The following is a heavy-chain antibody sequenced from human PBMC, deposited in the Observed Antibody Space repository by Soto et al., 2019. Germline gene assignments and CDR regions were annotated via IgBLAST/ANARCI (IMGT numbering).Heavy chain of an antibody. Sequence: SETLSLTCAVSGGSICSSNWWSWVRQPPGKGLEWIGEIYHSGSTNYNPSLKSRVTISVDKSKNQFSLKLSSVTAVDTAVYYCAREPAIAAAGRDPGDYYYYGMDVWGQGTTVTVSS. CDR3: AREPAIAAAGRDPGDYYYYGMDV. CDR1: GGSICSSNW. D-gene: IGHD6-13*01. CDR2: IYHSGST. J-gene: IGHJ6*02. V-gene: IGHV4-4*02.